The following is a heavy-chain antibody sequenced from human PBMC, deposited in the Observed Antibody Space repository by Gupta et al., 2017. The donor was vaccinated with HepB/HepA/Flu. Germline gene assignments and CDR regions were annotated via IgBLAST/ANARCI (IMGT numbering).Heavy chain of an antibody. CDR3: ARLTYDFWSGYYGTFDV. CDR1: GGSFRGYY. CDR2: MNHSGSR. D-gene: IGHD3-3*01. V-gene: IGHV4-34*01. J-gene: IGHJ4*02. Sequence: QVQLQQWGAGLLKPSETLSLTCAVSGGSFRGYYWSWIRQPPGRGLEWVGDMNHSGSRNYNPSLKSRVTISVDTSKNQFSLNINSVTAADTAVYYCARLTYDFWSGYYGTFDVWGPGTLVTVSS.